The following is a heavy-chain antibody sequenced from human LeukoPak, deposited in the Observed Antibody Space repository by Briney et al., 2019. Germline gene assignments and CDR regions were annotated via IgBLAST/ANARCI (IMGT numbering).Heavy chain of an antibody. Sequence: SETLSLTCTVSGGSISSYYWSWIRQPPGKGLEWIGYIYHSGSTYHNPSLKSRVTISVDRSKNQFSLKLSSVTAADTAVYYCARDYYYGSGSYYPWGQGTLVTVSS. V-gene: IGHV4-59*12. J-gene: IGHJ5*02. CDR1: GGSISSYY. CDR2: IYHSGST. CDR3: ARDYYYGSGSYYP. D-gene: IGHD3-10*01.